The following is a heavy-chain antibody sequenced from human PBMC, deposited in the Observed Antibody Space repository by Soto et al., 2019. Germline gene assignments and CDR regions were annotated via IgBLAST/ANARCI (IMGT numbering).Heavy chain of an antibody. Sequence: EVQLVESGGGLVKPGGSLRLSCAASGFTFSSYSMNWVRQAPGKGLEWVSSISSSSSYIYYADSVKGRFTISRDNAKNSLYLQMNSLRAEDTAVYYCARDTRLGLHPPSFDYWGQGTLVTVSS. CDR3: ARDTRLGLHPPSFDY. V-gene: IGHV3-21*01. D-gene: IGHD4-4*01. CDR2: ISSSSSYI. J-gene: IGHJ4*02. CDR1: GFTFSSYS.